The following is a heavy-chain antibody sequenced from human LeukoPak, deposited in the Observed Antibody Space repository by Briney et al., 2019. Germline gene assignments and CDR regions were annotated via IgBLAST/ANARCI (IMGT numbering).Heavy chain of an antibody. Sequence: PSETLSLTCTVSGGSISSYYWSWIRQPPGKGLEWIGYIYYSGSTNYNPSLKSRVTISVDTSKNQFSLKLSSVTAADTAVYYCARRGVDSSGYYIDYWGQGTLATVSS. D-gene: IGHD3-22*01. CDR2: IYYSGST. CDR1: GGSISSYY. J-gene: IGHJ4*02. V-gene: IGHV4-59*01. CDR3: ARRGVDSSGYYIDY.